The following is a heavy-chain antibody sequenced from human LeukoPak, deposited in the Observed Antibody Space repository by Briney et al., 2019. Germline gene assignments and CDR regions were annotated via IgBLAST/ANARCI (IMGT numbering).Heavy chain of an antibody. CDR2: MNPNSGNT. Sequence: GASVKVSCKASGCTFTSYDINWVRQATGQGLEWMGWMNPNSGNTGYAQKFQGRVTMTRNTSISTAYMELSSLRSEDTAVYYCARALYSGYDGTVDYWGQGTLVTVSS. CDR3: ARALYSGYDGTVDY. J-gene: IGHJ4*02. D-gene: IGHD5-12*01. V-gene: IGHV1-8*01. CDR1: GCTFTSYD.